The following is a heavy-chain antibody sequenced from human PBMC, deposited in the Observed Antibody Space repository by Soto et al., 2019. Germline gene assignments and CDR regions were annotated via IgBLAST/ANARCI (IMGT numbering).Heavy chain of an antibody. CDR1: GGSISSSSYY. CDR3: ARHAWFDDGVWFDP. J-gene: IGHJ5*02. Sequence: SETLSLTCTVSGGSISSSSYYWGWIRQPPGKGLEWIGSIYYSGSTYYNPSLKSRVTISVDTSKNQFSLKLSSVTAADTAVYYCARHAWFDDGVWFDPWGQGTLVTVSS. CDR2: IYYSGST. D-gene: IGHD3-10*01. V-gene: IGHV4-39*01.